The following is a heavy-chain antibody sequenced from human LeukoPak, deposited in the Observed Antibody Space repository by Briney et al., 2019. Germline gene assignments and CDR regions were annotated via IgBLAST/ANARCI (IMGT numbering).Heavy chain of an antibody. V-gene: IGHV1-46*01. CDR1: GYTCTSYY. J-gene: IGHJ5*02. Sequence: ASVMVSCKASGYTCTSYYMHWVRQAPGQGLEWMGIINPSGGSTSYAQKFQGRVTMTRDTSTSTVYMELSSLRSEDTAAYYCARAGSGTVTLKRANWFDPWGQGTLVTVSS. CDR2: INPSGGST. CDR3: ARAGSGTVTLKRANWFDP. D-gene: IGHD4-17*01.